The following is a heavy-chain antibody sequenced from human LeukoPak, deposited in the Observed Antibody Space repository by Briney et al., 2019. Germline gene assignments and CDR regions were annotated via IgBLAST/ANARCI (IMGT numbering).Heavy chain of an antibody. CDR1: GFTFSSYA. V-gene: IGHV3-30-3*01. J-gene: IGHJ6*02. D-gene: IGHD6-19*01. Sequence: GGSLRLSCAASGFTFSSYAMHWVRQAPGKGLEWVAVISYDGSNKYYADSVKGRFTISRDNSKNTLYLQMNSLRAEDTAVYYCARDRGGSGWYLYYYYGMDVWGQGTTVTVSS. CDR2: ISYDGSNK. CDR3: ARDRGGSGWYLYYYYGMDV.